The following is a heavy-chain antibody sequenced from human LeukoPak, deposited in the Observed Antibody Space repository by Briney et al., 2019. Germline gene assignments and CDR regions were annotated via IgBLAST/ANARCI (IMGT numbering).Heavy chain of an antibody. J-gene: IGHJ4*02. V-gene: IGHV3-30*18. D-gene: IGHD1-26*01. CDR2: ISYDGSNK. CDR3: AKMGGGSYEVFDY. CDR1: GFTFSSYG. Sequence: PGGSLRLSCAASGFTFSSYGMHWVRQAPGKGLEWVAVISYDGSNKYYADSVKGRFTISRDNSKNTLYLQMNSLRAEDTAVYYCAKMGGGSYEVFDYWGQGTLVTVSS.